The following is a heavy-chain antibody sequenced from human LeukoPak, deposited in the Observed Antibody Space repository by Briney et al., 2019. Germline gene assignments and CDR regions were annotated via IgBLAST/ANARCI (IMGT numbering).Heavy chain of an antibody. CDR3: ARGDNDSSGYYYDY. V-gene: IGHV4-59*01. J-gene: IGHJ4*02. CDR1: GGSISSYY. Sequence: SETLSLTCTVSGGSISSYYWSWIRQPPGKGLEWLGYIYYSGSTNYNPSLKSRVTISVDTSKNQFSLKLSSVTAADTAVYYCARGDNDSSGYYYDYWGQGTLVTVSS. CDR2: IYYSGST. D-gene: IGHD3-22*01.